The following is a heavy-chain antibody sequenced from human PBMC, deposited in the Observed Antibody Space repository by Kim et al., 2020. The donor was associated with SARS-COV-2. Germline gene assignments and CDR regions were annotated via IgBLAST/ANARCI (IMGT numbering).Heavy chain of an antibody. V-gene: IGHV3-21*01. J-gene: IGHJ6*02. CDR3: ARDRGYSSSSPARYYYYGMDV. D-gene: IGHD6-13*01. CDR2: ISNSSSYI. Sequence: GGSLRLSCAASGFTFSSYSMNWVRQAPGKGLEWVSSISNSSSYIYYADSVKGRFTISRDNAKNSLYLQMNSLRAEDTAVYYCARDRGYSSSSPARYYYYGMDVSGQGTTVTVSS. CDR1: GFTFSSYS.